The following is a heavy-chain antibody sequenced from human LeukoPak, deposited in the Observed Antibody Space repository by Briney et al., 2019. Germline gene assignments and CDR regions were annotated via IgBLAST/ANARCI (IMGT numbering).Heavy chain of an antibody. Sequence: SETLSLTCAVYGGSFSGYYWSWIRQPPGKGLEWIGEINHSGSTNYNPSLKSRVTISVDTSKTQFSLKLSSVTAADTAVYYCARGYNWNYVSDYWGQGTLVTVSS. V-gene: IGHV4-34*01. D-gene: IGHD1-7*01. J-gene: IGHJ4*02. CDR2: INHSGST. CDR3: ARGYNWNYVSDY. CDR1: GGSFSGYY.